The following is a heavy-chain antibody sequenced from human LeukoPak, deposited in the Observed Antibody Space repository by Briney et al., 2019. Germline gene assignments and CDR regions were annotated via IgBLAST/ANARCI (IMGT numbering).Heavy chain of an antibody. CDR1: GYTFTSYA. D-gene: IGHD3-22*01. V-gene: IGHV7-4-1*02. CDR2: INTNTGNP. J-gene: IGHJ5*02. Sequence: ASVKVSCKASGYTFTSYAMNWVRQAPGQGLEWMGWINTNTGNPTYAQGFTGRFVFSLDTSVSTAYLQISSLKAEDTAVYYCARDRIVVARVWFDPWGHGTLVTVSS. CDR3: ARDRIVVARVWFDP.